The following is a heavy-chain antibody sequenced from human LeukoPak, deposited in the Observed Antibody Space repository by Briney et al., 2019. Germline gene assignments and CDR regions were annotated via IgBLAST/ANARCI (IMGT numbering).Heavy chain of an antibody. CDR1: GGSISSYY. CDR2: IYYSGST. CDR3: ARARLDSSGYYYVSDY. J-gene: IGHJ4*02. Sequence: SETLSLTCTVSGGSISSYYWSWIRQPPGKGLEWIGYIYYSGSTYYNPSLKSRATISVDTSKNQFSLKLSPVTAADTAVYYCARARLDSSGYYYVSDYWGQGTLVTVSS. V-gene: IGHV4-59*12. D-gene: IGHD3-22*01.